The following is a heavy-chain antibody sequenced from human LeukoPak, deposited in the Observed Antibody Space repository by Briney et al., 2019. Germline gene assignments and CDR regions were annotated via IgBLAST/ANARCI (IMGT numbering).Heavy chain of an antibody. CDR1: GGSISSYY. CDR3: ARGEVEMATIPFDY. CDR2: IYYSGST. J-gene: IGHJ4*02. V-gene: IGHV4-59*01. Sequence: SETLSLTCTVSGGSISSYYWSWIRQPPGKGLEWIGYIYYSGSTNYNPSLKSRVTISVDTSKNQFSLKLSSVTTAGTAVYYCARGEVEMATIPFDYWGQGTLVTVSS. D-gene: IGHD5-24*01.